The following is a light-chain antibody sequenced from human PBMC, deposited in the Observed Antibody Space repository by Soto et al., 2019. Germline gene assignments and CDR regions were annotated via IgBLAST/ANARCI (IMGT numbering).Light chain of an antibody. Sequence: QSALTQPASVSGSPGQSITISCTGTSRDVGGYNYVSWYHQHPVKAPKLMIYDVNNRPSGVSNRVSGSKSGSTASLTISGLQAEYEAYYYCKSFTRTYVYVFGTGTKLTVL. V-gene: IGLV2-14*01. J-gene: IGLJ1*01. CDR3: KSFTRTYVYV. CDR1: SRDVGGYNY. CDR2: DVN.